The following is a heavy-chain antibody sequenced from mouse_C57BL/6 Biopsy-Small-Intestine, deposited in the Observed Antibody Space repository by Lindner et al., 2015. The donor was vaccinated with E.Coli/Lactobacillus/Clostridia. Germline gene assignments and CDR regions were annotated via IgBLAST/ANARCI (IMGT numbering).Heavy chain of an antibody. D-gene: IGHD1-1*01. V-gene: IGHV1-85*01. CDR1: GYTFTSYD. J-gene: IGHJ2*01. CDR2: IFPRDAST. CDR3: ARGTTVVGPDY. Sequence: VQLQESGPELVKAGASVKLSCKASGYTFTSYDINWVKQRPGQGLDWIGWIFPRDASTKYNEKFKGKATLTVDTSSSTAYTELHSLTSEDSAVYFCARGTTVVGPDYWGQGTTLTVSS.